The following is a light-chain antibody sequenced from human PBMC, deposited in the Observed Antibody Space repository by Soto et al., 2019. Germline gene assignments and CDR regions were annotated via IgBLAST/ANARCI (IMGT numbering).Light chain of an antibody. CDR1: SSDVGGYNY. J-gene: IGLJ1*01. CDR3: SSYTSSSTYV. CDR2: DVS. V-gene: IGLV2-14*01. Sequence: QSVLTQPASVSGSPGQSITISCTGTSSDVGGYNYVSWYQQHPGKAPKLMIYDVSNRPSGGSNRFSGSKSGNTASLTISGFQAEDEADYYCSSYTSSSTYVFGTGTKVTVL.